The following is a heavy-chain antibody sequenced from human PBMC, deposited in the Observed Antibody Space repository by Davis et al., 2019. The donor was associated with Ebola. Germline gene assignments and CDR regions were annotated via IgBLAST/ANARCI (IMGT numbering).Heavy chain of an antibody. CDR2: INHSGST. CDR1: GGSFSGYY. D-gene: IGHD2-8*01. J-gene: IGHJ6*04. CDR3: ARGSAVLMVYAMDRYYYGMDV. V-gene: IGHV4-34*01. Sequence: MPSETLSLTCAVYGGSFSGYYWSWIRQPPGKGLEWIGEINHSGSTNYNPSLKSRVTISVDTSKNQFSLKLSSVTAADTAVYYCARGSAVLMVYAMDRYYYGMDVWGKGTTVTVSS.